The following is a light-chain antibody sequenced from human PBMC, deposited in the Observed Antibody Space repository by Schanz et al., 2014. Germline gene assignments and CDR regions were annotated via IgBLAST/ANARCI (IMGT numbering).Light chain of an antibody. CDR2: EGS. V-gene: IGLV2-23*01. Sequence: QSALTQPPSASGSPGQSVTISCTETSSDVGGYNYVSWYQQHPGQAPKLMIYEGSKRPSGVSNRFSGSKSGNTASLTISGLQAEDEADYYCCSYAGSSTSWVFGGGTKLTVL. J-gene: IGLJ3*02. CDR3: CSYAGSSTSWV. CDR1: SSDVGGYNY.